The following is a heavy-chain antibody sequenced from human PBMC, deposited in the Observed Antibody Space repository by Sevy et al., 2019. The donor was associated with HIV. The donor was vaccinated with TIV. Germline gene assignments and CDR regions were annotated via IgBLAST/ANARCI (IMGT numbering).Heavy chain of an antibody. CDR3: AREGTGRGYYYGLDV. D-gene: IGHD1-26*01. V-gene: IGHV3-21*01. Sequence: GGSLRLSCAASGFTFIGYTMNWVRQAPGKGLEWVSSISSTGKYIYYAESLKGRFTVSRDNADNSLYLQINSLRAEDTAIYYCAREGTGRGYYYGLDVWGQGTTVTASS. CDR2: ISSTGKYI. CDR1: GFTFIGYT. J-gene: IGHJ6*02.